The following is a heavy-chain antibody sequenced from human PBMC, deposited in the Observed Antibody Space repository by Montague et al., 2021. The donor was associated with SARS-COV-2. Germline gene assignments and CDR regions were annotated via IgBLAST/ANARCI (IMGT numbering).Heavy chain of an antibody. Sequence: SETLSLTCAVSRGSFSNYYWTWIRQSPGKGLEWIGEINHGGAPNYTPSLKSRVTISLDTSKKQISLKLNSVTVADTAVFFCARVRPVQGSFRHFDSISSGALDIWAKGSLVIVSS. V-gene: IGHV4-34*01. CDR1: RGSFSNYY. D-gene: IGHD3-9*01. CDR3: ARVRPVQGSFRHFDSISSGALDI. J-gene: IGHJ3*02. CDR2: INHGGAP.